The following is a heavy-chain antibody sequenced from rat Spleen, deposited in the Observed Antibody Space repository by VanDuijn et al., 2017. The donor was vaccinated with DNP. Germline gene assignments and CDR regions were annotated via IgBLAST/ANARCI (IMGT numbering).Heavy chain of an antibody. V-gene: IGHV5-22*01. CDR1: GFTFSDYY. Sequence: EVQLVESGGGLVQPGRSLKLSCAASGFTFSDYYMAWVRQAPKKGLEWVASISYEGSSTYYGDSVKGRFTISRDNAKSTLYLQMNSLRSEDTATYYCARQGPTGPPFAYWGQGTLVTVSS. CDR3: ARQGPTGPPFAY. CDR2: ISYEGSST. D-gene: IGHD1-11*01. J-gene: IGHJ3*01.